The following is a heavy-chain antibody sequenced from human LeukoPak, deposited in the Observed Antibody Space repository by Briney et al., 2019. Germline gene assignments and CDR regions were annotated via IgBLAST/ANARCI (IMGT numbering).Heavy chain of an antibody. CDR3: ARGRRANDFWSGYYKS. Sequence: SETLSLTCTVSGDSITSYYWSWIRQPPGKGLEWIGYIYYSGSTNYNSSLKSRVTISVDTSKNQFSLKLSSVTAADTAVYYCARGRRANDFWSGYYKSWGQGTLVTVSS. CDR1: GDSITSYY. V-gene: IGHV4-59*12. J-gene: IGHJ4*02. CDR2: IYYSGST. D-gene: IGHD3-3*01.